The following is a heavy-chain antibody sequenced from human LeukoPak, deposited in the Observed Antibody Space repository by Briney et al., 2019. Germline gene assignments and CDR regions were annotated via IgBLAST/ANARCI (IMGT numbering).Heavy chain of an antibody. CDR2: ISYDGGNK. CDR3: GKGLAVAGLAIHY. J-gene: IGHJ4*02. V-gene: IGHV3-30*18. CDR1: GFTFSSYG. D-gene: IGHD6-19*01. Sequence: GGSLSLSCAASGFTFSSYGMYWVRQPPGKGLGWVAVISYDGGNKYYADSVKDRSTIYRDKSKHTLYLQMNSLRDEHTAVYDCGKGLAVAGLAIHYWRGGTLVSVPS.